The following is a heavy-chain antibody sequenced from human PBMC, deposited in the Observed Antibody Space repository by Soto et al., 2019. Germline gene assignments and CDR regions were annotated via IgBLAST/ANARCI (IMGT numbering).Heavy chain of an antibody. Sequence: QVQLQESGPGLVKPSETLSLTCSVSGDSMNKYYWSWIRQSPEKGLEWIGEVCPGGRTNYSPTLKREVRIAVEGSKNQFSLRLTSVTVADTAVYYCARGDYGQYDAYNWFDPWGQGNLVIVAS. J-gene: IGHJ5*02. CDR2: VCPGGRT. CDR1: GDSMNKYY. V-gene: IGHV4-59*12. CDR3: ARGDYGQYDAYNWFDP. D-gene: IGHD3-10*01.